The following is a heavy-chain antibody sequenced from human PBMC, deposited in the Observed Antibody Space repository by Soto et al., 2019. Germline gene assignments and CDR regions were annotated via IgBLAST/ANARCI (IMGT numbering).Heavy chain of an antibody. V-gene: IGHV4-34*01. CDR3: AQCPYDYSNFHDY. J-gene: IGHJ4*02. Sequence: SETLSLTCAVYGGSFSGYYWSWIRQPPGKGLEWIGEINHSGSTNYNPSLMGRVTISLDTSKNHFSLNLTSVTAADTAVYYCAQCPYDYSNFHDYWGQGALVTVSS. CDR2: INHSGST. D-gene: IGHD4-4*01. CDR1: GGSFSGYY.